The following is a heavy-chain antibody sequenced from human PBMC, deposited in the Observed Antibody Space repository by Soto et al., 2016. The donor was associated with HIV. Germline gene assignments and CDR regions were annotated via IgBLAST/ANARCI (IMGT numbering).Heavy chain of an antibody. D-gene: IGHD6-13*01. J-gene: IGHJ4*02. CDR3: AKATSGLYSSSRRHFDY. V-gene: IGHV3-23*01. CDR2: ISGSGGST. CDR1: GFTFNNYA. Sequence: EVQLLESGGGLVQPGGSLRPSCAASGFTFNNYAMSWVRQAPGKGLEWVSTISGSGGSTYYADSVKGRFTISRDNSKDTLYLQMNGLRSEDTAVYYCAKATSGLYSSSRRHFDYWGQGTLVTVSS.